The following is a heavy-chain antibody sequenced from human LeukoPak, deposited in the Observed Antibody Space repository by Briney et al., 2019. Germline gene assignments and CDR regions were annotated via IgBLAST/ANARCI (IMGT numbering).Heavy chain of an antibody. Sequence: SVKVSCKASGGTFSSYAISWVRQAPGQGLEWMGGIIPIFGTANYAQKFQGRVTITADESTSTAYMGLSSLRSEDTAVYYCARARRDQYSSSWYNWFDPWGQGTLVTVSS. CDR2: IIPIFGTA. D-gene: IGHD6-13*01. V-gene: IGHV1-69*13. CDR1: GGTFSSYA. CDR3: ARARRDQYSSSWYNWFDP. J-gene: IGHJ5*02.